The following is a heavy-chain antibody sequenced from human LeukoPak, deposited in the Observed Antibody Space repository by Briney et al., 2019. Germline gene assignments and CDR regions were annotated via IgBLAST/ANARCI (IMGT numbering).Heavy chain of an antibody. CDR2: IHPNSGDT. J-gene: IGHJ3*02. CDR1: GYTFNAYY. Sequence: ASVKVSCKASGYTFNAYYMHWVRQAPGQGLEWMGWIHPNSGDTNYARKFQGRVTMTRDTSINTAYMELSRLTSDDTAVYYCATSKAAGDRAFDIWGQGTMVTVSS. D-gene: IGHD7-27*01. V-gene: IGHV1-2*02. CDR3: ATSKAAGDRAFDI.